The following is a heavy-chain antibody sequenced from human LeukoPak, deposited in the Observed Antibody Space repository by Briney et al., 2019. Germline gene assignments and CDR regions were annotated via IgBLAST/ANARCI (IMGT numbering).Heavy chain of an antibody. CDR1: GFTFSSYG. D-gene: IGHD2-21*02. Sequence: PGRSLRLSCAASGFTFSSYGMNWVRQAPGKGLEWVSYISSSGSTIFYADSVKGRFTISRDNAKNSLYLQMNSLRAEDTAVYYCARESPACGEDCYFDYWGQGTLVTVSS. CDR3: ARESPACGEDCYFDY. J-gene: IGHJ4*02. CDR2: ISSSGSTI. V-gene: IGHV3-48*04.